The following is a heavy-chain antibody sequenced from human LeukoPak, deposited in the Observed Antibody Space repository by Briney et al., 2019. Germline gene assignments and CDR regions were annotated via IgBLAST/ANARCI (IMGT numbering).Heavy chain of an antibody. J-gene: IGHJ4*02. Sequence: PGGSLRLSCAASGFTFSSYWMSWVRQAPGKGLEWVANIKQDGSEKYYVDSVKGRFTISRDNAKNSLYLQMNSLRAEDTAVYYCARGYYDSSGYIYYFDYWGQGTLVTVSS. CDR2: IKQDGSEK. CDR3: ARGYYDSSGYIYYFDY. CDR1: GFTFSSYW. V-gene: IGHV3-7*03. D-gene: IGHD3-22*01.